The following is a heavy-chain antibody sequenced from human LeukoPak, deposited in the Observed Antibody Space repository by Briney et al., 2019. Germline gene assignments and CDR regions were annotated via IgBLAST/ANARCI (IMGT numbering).Heavy chain of an antibody. J-gene: IGHJ4*02. V-gene: IGHV3-13*01. CDR3: VRLSPYDSSGYYYDY. D-gene: IGHD3-22*01. CDR1: GFIFSSYG. Sequence: GGSLRLSCAASGFIFSSYGMHWVRQAIGKGLEWVSGIGTAGDTYYPGSVKGRFTISRENAKNSMYLQMNSLRAGDTAVHYCVRLSPYDSSGYYYDYWGQGTLVTVSS. CDR2: IGTAGDT.